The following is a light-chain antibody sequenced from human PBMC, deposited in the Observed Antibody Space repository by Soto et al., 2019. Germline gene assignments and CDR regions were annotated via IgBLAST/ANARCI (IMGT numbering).Light chain of an antibody. CDR3: RQYGSSLYT. CDR1: QSVSSKY. V-gene: IGKV3-20*01. Sequence: DIVLTQSPGTLSLSPGERATLSCRASQSVSSKYLAWYQQKPGQAPRDLIYGASIRATGIPERFSGGGSGTDFTHTINRLEPEDFAVYYCRQYGSSLYTVGPWTKVDIK. J-gene: IGKJ3*01. CDR2: GAS.